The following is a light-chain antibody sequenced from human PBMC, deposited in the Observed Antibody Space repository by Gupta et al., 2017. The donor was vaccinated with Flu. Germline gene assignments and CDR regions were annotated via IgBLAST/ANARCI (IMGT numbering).Light chain of an antibody. J-gene: IGKJ4*01. V-gene: IGKV3-11*01. CDR3: QQRSDWLT. Sequence: SQATLSLSPGERATLSCRASQSVSNYLAWYQQKPGQAPRLLIYDASNRATGVPARFSGSGSGTDFTLTISDLEPEDFAVYYCQQRSDWLTFGGGTKVEI. CDR2: DAS. CDR1: QSVSNY.